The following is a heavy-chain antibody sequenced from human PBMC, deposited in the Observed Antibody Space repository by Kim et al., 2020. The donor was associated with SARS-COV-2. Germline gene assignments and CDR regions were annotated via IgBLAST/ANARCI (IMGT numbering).Heavy chain of an antibody. D-gene: IGHD6-13*01. CDR1: GFTFSSYA. J-gene: IGHJ6*02. V-gene: IGHV3-30*04. Sequence: GGSLRLSCAASGFTFSSYAMHWVRQAPGKGLEWVAVISYDGSNKYYADSVKGRFTISRDNSKNTLYLQMNSLRAEDTAVYYCARVLSIAAAGTFHYYYGMDVWGQGTTVTVSS. CDR2: ISYDGSNK. CDR3: ARVLSIAAAGTFHYYYGMDV.